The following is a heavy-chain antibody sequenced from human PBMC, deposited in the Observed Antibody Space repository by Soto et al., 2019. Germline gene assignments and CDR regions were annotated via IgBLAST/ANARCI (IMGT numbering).Heavy chain of an antibody. D-gene: IGHD4-17*01. Sequence: QVQLVESGGGVVQPGRSLRLSCAASGFTFSSYGMHWVRQAPGKGLEWVAIISFGENQKYYADSVKARFTISRDNSRNTLYLQMNSLRAEDTALYYCAKDRRDGEYNSVYDFWGQGTLVTVSS. CDR3: AKDRRDGEYNSVYDF. V-gene: IGHV3-30*18. CDR2: ISFGENQK. J-gene: IGHJ4*02. CDR1: GFTFSSYG.